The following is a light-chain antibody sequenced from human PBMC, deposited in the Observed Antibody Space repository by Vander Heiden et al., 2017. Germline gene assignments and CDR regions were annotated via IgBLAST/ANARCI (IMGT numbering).Light chain of an antibody. V-gene: IGLV2-23*02. J-gene: IGLJ3*02. CDR2: EVN. CDR1: SSDVGSYNL. Sequence: QSALTQPASVSGSPGQSITISCTGTSSDVGSYNLVSWYQQHPGKAPKLIIYEVNKRPAGVYNRFLGSKFGNTASLTISGLQAEDEGNYYCCSDAGSNIMVFGGGTKLTVL. CDR3: CSDAGSNIMV.